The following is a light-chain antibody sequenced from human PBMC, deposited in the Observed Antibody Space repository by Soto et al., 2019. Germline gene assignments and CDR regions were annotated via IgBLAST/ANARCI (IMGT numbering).Light chain of an antibody. CDR1: IGFVGRFSL. V-gene: IGLV2-23*01. Sequence: QSVLAQPASVSGSPGQSITISCTGTIGFVGRFSLVSWYQQHPGKAPKVMISEGHRRPSGVPDRFSSSSSVNSASLTISGLQADDEADYYCCLYIGATTYVFGTGTKVTGL. CDR3: CLYIGATTYV. CDR2: EGH. J-gene: IGLJ1*01.